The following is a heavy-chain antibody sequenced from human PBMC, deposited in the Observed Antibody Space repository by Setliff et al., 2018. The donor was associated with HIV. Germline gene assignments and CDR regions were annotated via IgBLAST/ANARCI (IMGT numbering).Heavy chain of an antibody. Sequence: LSLTCTVSGGSIRSGGYYWSWIRHLPGRGLEWIGYIYYSGTTSYNPSLKRRLTISLDSSKNQFSLNLRSVTAADTAVYYCSRGHFYDTLTGFYFDYWGQGALVTVSS. CDR1: GGSIRSGGYY. D-gene: IGHD3-9*01. CDR2: IYYSGTT. CDR3: SRGHFYDTLTGFYFDY. V-gene: IGHV4-31*03. J-gene: IGHJ4*02.